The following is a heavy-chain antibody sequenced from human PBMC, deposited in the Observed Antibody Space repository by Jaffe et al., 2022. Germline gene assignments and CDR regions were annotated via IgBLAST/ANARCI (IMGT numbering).Heavy chain of an antibody. V-gene: IGHV2-5*01. Sequence: QITLKESGPTLVKPTQTLTLTCTFSGFSLSTSGVGVGWIRQPPGKALEWLALIYWNDDKRYSPSLKSRLTITKDTSKNQVVLTMTNMDPVDTATYYCAHRLVWGDYGDYWGQGTLVTVSS. CDR1: GFSLSTSGVG. J-gene: IGHJ4*02. CDR2: IYWNDDK. CDR3: AHRLVWGDYGDY. D-gene: IGHD3-16*01.